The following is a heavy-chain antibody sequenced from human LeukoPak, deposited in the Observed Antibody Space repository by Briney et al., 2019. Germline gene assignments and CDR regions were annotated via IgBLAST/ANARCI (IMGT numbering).Heavy chain of an antibody. CDR2: INGGGDTT. CDR1: GLTFGSYA. V-gene: IGHV3-23*01. J-gene: IGHJ4*02. Sequence: PGWALRLSCAACGLTFGSYAMSWVRPAPGKGLEWVSAINGGGDTTYYADSVKGRFTISRDKSTNTLFLQMSSLRAEDSAIYFCARALDTYGYMRFAYWGQGTLVTVSS. D-gene: IGHD5-18*01. CDR3: ARALDTYGYMRFAY.